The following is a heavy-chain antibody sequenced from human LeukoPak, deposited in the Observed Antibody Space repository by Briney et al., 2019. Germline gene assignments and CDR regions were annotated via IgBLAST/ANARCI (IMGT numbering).Heavy chain of an antibody. D-gene: IGHD5-12*01. V-gene: IGHV3-33*06. CDR2: IWYDGSNK. CDR3: AKSGYSGYDKYYYYMDV. J-gene: IGHJ6*03. CDR1: GFTFSSYG. Sequence: PGGSLRLSCAASGFTFSSYGMHWVRQAPGKGLEWVAVIWYDGSNKYCADSVKGRFTISRDNSKNTLYLQMNSLRAEDTAVYYCAKSGYSGYDKYYYYMDVWGKGTTVTVSS.